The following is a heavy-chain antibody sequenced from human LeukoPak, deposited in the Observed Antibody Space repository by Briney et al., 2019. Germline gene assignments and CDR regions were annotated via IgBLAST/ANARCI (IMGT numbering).Heavy chain of an antibody. V-gene: IGHV4-59*01. CDR1: GGSISNYY. Sequence: SETLSLTCTVSGGSISNYYWNWIRQPPGKGLEWIGYIFYSGGTNYNPSLKSRVTISVDTSKNQFSLKLSSVTAADTAVYYCARDRAAVDSYYFDYWGQGTLVTVSS. CDR2: IFYSGGT. J-gene: IGHJ4*02. CDR3: ARDRAAVDSYYFDY. D-gene: IGHD3-10*01.